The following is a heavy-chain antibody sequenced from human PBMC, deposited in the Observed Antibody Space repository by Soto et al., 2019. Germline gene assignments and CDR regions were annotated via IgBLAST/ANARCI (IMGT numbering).Heavy chain of an antibody. CDR1: GFTFTSSA. D-gene: IGHD6-19*01. Sequence: ASVKVSCKASGFTFTSSAVQWVRQARGQRLEWIGWIVVGSGNTNYAQKFQERATITRDMSTSTAYLELSSLRSEDTAVYYCAAGRVELSSGWYSHYYYGMDVWGQGTTVTVSS. J-gene: IGHJ6*02. CDR2: IVVGSGNT. V-gene: IGHV1-58*01. CDR3: AAGRVELSSGWYSHYYYGMDV.